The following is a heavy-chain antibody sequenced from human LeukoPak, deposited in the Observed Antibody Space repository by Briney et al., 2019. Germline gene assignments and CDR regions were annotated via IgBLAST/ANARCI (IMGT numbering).Heavy chain of an antibody. D-gene: IGHD3-3*01. CDR2: ISAYNGNT. J-gene: IGHJ4*02. Sequence: SVKVSCKASGYTFTSYGISWVRQAPGQGLEWMGWISAYNGNTNYAQKLQGRVTMTTDTSTSTAYMELRSLRSDDTAVYYCARDRVPVDYDFWSGLYYFDYWGQGTLVTVSS. CDR1: GYTFTSYG. CDR3: ARDRVPVDYDFWSGLYYFDY. V-gene: IGHV1-18*01.